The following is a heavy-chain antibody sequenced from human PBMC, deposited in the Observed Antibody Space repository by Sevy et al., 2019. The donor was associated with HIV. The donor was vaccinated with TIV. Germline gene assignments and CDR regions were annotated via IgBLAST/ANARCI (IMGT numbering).Heavy chain of an antibody. V-gene: IGHV3-53*01. J-gene: IGHJ4*01. CDR1: EFAVSSNF. D-gene: IGHD3-3*01. CDR3: ARGKHISDYYGSFDY. CDR2: IYIGGST. Sequence: GGSLRLSCAASEFAVSSNFMSWVRQAPGKGLEWVSVIYIGGSTYYADSVKGRFTISRDNSKNTLYLQMNSLRAEDTAVYYCARGKHISDYYGSFDYWGHGTLVTVSS.